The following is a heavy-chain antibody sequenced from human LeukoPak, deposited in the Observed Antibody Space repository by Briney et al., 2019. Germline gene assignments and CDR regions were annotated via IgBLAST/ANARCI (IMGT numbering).Heavy chain of an antibody. Sequence: GASVKVSCKTSGYTFTNHPMHWMRQAPGQRLEWMGWINTDNGNTKYSQKFQGRVAFTRDTSASTAYMELNSLTSEDTSVYYCAPLIGAYFDYWGQGTPVIVSS. V-gene: IGHV1-3*04. CDR2: INTDNGNT. CDR1: GYTFTNHP. J-gene: IGHJ4*02. D-gene: IGHD3-22*01. CDR3: APLIGAYFDY.